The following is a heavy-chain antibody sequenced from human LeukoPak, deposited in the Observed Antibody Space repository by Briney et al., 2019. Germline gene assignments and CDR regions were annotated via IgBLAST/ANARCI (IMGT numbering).Heavy chain of an antibody. CDR1: GFTFSSYA. CDR3: ARDRWGIVVVTAIRLPYAFDI. CDR2: ISYDGSNK. V-gene: IGHV3-30-3*01. J-gene: IGHJ3*02. D-gene: IGHD2-21*02. Sequence: GGSLRLSCAASGFTFSSYAMHWVRQAPGKGLEWVAVISYDGSNKYYADSVKGRFTISRGNSKNTLYLQMNSLRAEDTAVYYCARDRWGIVVVTAIRLPYAFDIWGQGTMVTVSS.